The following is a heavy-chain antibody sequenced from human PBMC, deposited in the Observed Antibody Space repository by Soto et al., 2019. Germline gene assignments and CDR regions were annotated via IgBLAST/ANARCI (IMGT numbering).Heavy chain of an antibody. CDR3: ARMESFGSLNWFDP. D-gene: IGHD5-18*01. J-gene: IGHJ5*02. CDR2: MNPGSGDT. CDR1: GYTFTNND. V-gene: IGHV1-8*02. Sequence: ASVKVSCKASGYTFTNNDVSWVRQATGQGLEWMGWMNPGSGDTGYAQKFQGRVTMTRDISIATAYMELNSLTSEDTAIYYCARMESFGSLNWFDPWGQGTLVTV.